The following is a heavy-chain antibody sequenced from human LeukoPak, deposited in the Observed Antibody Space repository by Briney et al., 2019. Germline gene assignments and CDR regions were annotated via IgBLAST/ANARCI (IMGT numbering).Heavy chain of an antibody. CDR3: AKDEAGYSSGWFNYYYYMDV. J-gene: IGHJ6*03. D-gene: IGHD6-19*01. CDR1: GFTVSSNY. V-gene: IGHV3-53*01. CDR2: IYSGGST. Sequence: GGSLRLSCAASGFTVSSNYMSWVRQAPGKGLEWVSVIYSGGSTYYADSVKGRFTISRDNSKNTLYLQMNSLRAEDTAVYYCAKDEAGYSSGWFNYYYYMDVWGKGTTVTVSS.